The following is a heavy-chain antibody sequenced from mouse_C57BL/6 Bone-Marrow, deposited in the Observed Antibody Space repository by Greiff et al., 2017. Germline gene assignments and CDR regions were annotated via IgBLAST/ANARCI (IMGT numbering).Heavy chain of an antibody. Sequence: EVMLVESGGGLVQPGESLKLSCESNEYEFPSHDMSWVRKTPEKRLELVAAINSDGGSTYYPDTMARRFIISRDNTKKTLYLQMSSLRSEDTALYYCARRDGSSYGWYFDVWGTGTTVTVSS. D-gene: IGHD1-1*01. V-gene: IGHV5-2*01. CDR1: EYEFPSHD. J-gene: IGHJ1*03. CDR3: ARRDGSSYGWYFDV. CDR2: INSDGGST.